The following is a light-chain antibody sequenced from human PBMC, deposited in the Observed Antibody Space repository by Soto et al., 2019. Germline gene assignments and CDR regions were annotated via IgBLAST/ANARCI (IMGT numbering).Light chain of an antibody. CDR3: QQSYSTPTIT. CDR1: QSISDY. V-gene: IGKV1-39*01. Sequence: DIQMTQSPSSLSACVGDRVTITCRANQSISDYLNWYQQKPGKAPKFLIYASSSLQSGVPSRFRGSGSGTDFTLTISSLQPEDFATYYCQQSYSTPTITFGQGTRLKIK. J-gene: IGKJ5*01. CDR2: ASS.